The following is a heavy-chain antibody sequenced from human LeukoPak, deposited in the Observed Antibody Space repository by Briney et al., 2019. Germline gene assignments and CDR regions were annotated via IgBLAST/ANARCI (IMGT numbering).Heavy chain of an antibody. CDR1: GFSLTTGGVG. CDR3: AHILLHSSSYYYEGYFDY. V-gene: IGHV2-5*02. D-gene: IGHD3-22*01. Sequence: ASGPTLVKPTQTLTLTCTFSGFSLTTGGVGVGWIRQPPGKALEWLALIYWDDDKRYSPSLKTRLTITKDTSKNQVVLTMTNMDPVDTATYYCAHILLHSSSYYYEGYFDYWGQGTLVTVSS. J-gene: IGHJ4*02. CDR2: IYWDDDK.